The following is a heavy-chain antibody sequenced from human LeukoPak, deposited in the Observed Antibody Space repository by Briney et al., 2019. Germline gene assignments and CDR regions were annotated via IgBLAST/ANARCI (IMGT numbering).Heavy chain of an antibody. CDR2: IYHSGST. V-gene: IGHV4-4*02. D-gene: IGHD4-23*01. J-gene: IGHJ4*02. Sequence: SETLSLTCAVSGGSISSSNWWSWVRQPPGKGLEWIGEIYHSGSTNYNPSLKSRVTISVDTSKNQFSLKLSSVTAADTAVYYCARGRGGYFDYWGQGTLVTVSS. CDR3: ARGRGGYFDY. CDR1: GGSISSSNW.